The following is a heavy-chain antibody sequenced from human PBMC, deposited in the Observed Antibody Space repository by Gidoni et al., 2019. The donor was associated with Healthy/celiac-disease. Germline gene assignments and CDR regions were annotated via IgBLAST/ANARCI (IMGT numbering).Heavy chain of an antibody. CDR2: IIPIFGTA. D-gene: IGHD2-2*01. V-gene: IGHV1-69*01. Sequence: QVQLVQSGAEVKKPGSSVKVSFKAFVVPFSSYAFSWVRQAPGQGLEWMGGIIPIFGTANYAQKFQGRVTITADESTSTAYMELSSLRSEDTAVYYCARGADVVVVPAAGYNWFDPWGQGTLVTVSS. J-gene: IGHJ5*02. CDR3: ARGADVVVVPAAGYNWFDP. CDR1: VVPFSSYA.